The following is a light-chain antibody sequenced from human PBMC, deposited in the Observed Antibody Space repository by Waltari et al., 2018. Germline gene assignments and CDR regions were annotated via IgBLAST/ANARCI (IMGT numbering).Light chain of an antibody. J-gene: IGLJ2*01. CDR3: SSYTSSSSLV. CDR2: DVS. V-gene: IGLV2-14*03. Sequence: QSALTQPASVSGSPGQSITISCTGPSSDVGGYKYVSWYQQHPGKAPKLMIYDVSNRPSGVSNRFSGSKSGNTASLTISGLQAEDEADYYCSSYTSSSSLVFGGGTKLTVL. CDR1: SSDVGGYKY.